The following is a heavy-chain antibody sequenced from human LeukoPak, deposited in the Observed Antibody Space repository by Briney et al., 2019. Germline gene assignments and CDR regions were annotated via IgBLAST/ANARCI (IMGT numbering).Heavy chain of an antibody. Sequence: PSETLSLTCTVSGGSISNFYWSWIRQPAGEGLEWIGHIYFTGSTNYDPSLKSRVTMSVDTSMNQFSLRLNSMTAADTAVYFCARQTSLRLDYWGQGTLVTVSS. D-gene: IGHD6-6*01. CDR2: IYFTGST. V-gene: IGHV4-4*07. CDR3: ARQTSLRLDY. J-gene: IGHJ4*02. CDR1: GGSISNFY.